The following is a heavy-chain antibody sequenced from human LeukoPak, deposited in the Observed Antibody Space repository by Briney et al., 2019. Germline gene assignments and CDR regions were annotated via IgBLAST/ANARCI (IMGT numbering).Heavy chain of an antibody. CDR2: IYHSGST. CDR3: ARVATTTNPPQRPFDY. J-gene: IGHJ4*02. CDR1: GYSISSDYY. D-gene: IGHD5-12*01. V-gene: IGHV4-38-2*01. Sequence: SETLSLTCAVSGYSISSDYYWGWIRQPPGKGLEWIGSIYHSGSTYYNPSLKSRVTISVDTSKNQFSLKLSSVTAADTAVYYCARVATTTNPPQRPFDYWGQGTLVTVSS.